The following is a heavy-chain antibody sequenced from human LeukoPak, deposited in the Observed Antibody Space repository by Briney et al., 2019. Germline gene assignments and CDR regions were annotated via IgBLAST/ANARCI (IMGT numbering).Heavy chain of an antibody. CDR2: IYYSGST. D-gene: IGHD3-16*01. J-gene: IGHJ3*02. CDR1: GDSINSGGYF. Sequence: SETLSLTCAVSGDSINSGGYFWSWIRQHPGKGLEWIGYIYYSGSTYYNPSLKSRVTISVDTSKNQFSLKLSSVTAADTAVYYCARDLGSWAFDIWGQGTMVTVSS. CDR3: ARDLGSWAFDI. V-gene: IGHV4-31*11.